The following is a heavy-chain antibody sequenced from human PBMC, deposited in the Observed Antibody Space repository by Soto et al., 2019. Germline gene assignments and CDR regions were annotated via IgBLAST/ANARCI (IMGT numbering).Heavy chain of an antibody. J-gene: IGHJ3*02. CDR3: TTGYCSGGSCYSGIGAFDI. Sequence: GGSPRLSCAASGFTFSNAWMNWVRQAPGKGLEWVGRIKSKTDGGTTDYAAPVKGRFTISRDDSKNTLYLQMNSLKTEETAGYYCTTGYCSGGSCYSGIGAFDIWGQGTMVTVSS. CDR2: IKSKTDGGTT. CDR1: GFTFSNAW. D-gene: IGHD2-15*01. V-gene: IGHV3-15*07.